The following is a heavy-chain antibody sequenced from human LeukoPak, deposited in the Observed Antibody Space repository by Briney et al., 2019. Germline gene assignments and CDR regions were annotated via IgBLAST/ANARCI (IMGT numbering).Heavy chain of an antibody. Sequence: ASVKVSCKASGDTFTTSHMHWVRQAPGQGLEWMGKINPSGGSTTYAQQFQGRVSMTRDLSMGTVYMELSSLRSEDTAVYYCVRNLMQFTGLAYWGQGTLVTVSS. V-gene: IGHV1-46*01. CDR1: GDTFTTSH. J-gene: IGHJ4*02. D-gene: IGHD2-8*02. CDR2: INPSGGST. CDR3: VRNLMQFTGLAY.